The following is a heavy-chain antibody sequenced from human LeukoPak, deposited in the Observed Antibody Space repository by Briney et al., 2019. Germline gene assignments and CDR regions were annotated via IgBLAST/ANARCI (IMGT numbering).Heavy chain of an antibody. D-gene: IGHD5-18*01. V-gene: IGHV3-23*01. CDR2: VNGRGDST. J-gene: IGHJ5*02. CDR3: AKDNTAVRLTYH. Sequence: GSLRLSCAASGFILSNYGMSWVRQAPGRGLEWVSTVNGRGDSTYYGDSVKGRFTISRDNSKNTLYLQMDSLRAEDTAVYYCAKDNTAVRLTYHWGQGTLVTVSS. CDR1: GFILSNYG.